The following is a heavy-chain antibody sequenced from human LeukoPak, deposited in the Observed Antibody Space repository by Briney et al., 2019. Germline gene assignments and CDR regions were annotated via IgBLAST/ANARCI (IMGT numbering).Heavy chain of an antibody. CDR1: GLTFSSYA. CDR2: VSDSGGST. CDR3: ARGLIAVAGTGDY. D-gene: IGHD6-19*01. V-gene: IGHV3-23*01. Sequence: GGSLRLSCAASGLTFSSYAMSWVRQAPGKGLEWVSAVSDSGGSTYYADSVKGRFTISRDNSKNTLYLQMNSLRAEDTAVYYCARGLIAVAGTGDYWGQGTLVTVSS. J-gene: IGHJ4*02.